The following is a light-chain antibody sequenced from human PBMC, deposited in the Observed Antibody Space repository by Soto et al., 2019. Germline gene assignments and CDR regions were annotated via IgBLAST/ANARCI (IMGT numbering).Light chain of an antibody. V-gene: IGKV1-5*01. J-gene: IGKJ1*01. Sequence: DVQVTQSPPTLSVKVGDRVTITCRASQTISTWMAWYQQKPGKAPKLLVYDASTLQSGVASRFSGSGSGTEFTLIISGLQPVDSATYYCQQYTNTNNPWMFGQGTKVDI. CDR3: QQYTNTNNPWM. CDR2: DAS. CDR1: QTISTW.